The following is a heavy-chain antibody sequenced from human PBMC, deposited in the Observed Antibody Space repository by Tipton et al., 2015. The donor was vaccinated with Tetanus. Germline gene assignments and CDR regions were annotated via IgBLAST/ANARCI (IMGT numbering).Heavy chain of an antibody. V-gene: IGHV3-21*01. CDR2: ISSSGSYI. J-gene: IGHJ4*02. Sequence: SLRLSCAASGFTFSAFAMNWARQAPGKGLEWVSYISSSGSYIYYADSVKGRFTISRDNAKNSLSLQMNRLRAEDTAIYYCARDKPLVAAMHTADYWGQGTLVTVSS. D-gene: IGHD2-21*02. CDR1: GFTFSAFA. CDR3: ARDKPLVAAMHTADY.